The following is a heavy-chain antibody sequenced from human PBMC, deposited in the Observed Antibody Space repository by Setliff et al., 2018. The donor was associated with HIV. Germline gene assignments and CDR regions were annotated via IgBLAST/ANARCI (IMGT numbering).Heavy chain of an antibody. CDR3: ARAPLEYSGYDYLRYFDY. CDR2: IYHSGST. Sequence: SETLSLTCGVSGYFISSGYYWAWIRQSPGKGLEWIGTIYHSGSTYYNPSLKSRVTISVDRSKNQFSLKLSSVTAADTAVYYCARAPLEYSGYDYLRYFDYWGQGTLVTVSS. D-gene: IGHD5-12*01. V-gene: IGHV4-38-2*01. CDR1: GYFISSGYY. J-gene: IGHJ4*02.